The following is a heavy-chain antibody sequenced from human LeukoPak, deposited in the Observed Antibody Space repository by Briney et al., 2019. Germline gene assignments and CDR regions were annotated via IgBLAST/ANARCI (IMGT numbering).Heavy chain of an antibody. J-gene: IGHJ4*02. CDR1: GFTFSDYA. V-gene: IGHV3-23*01. CDR3: ATETYGPVDY. Sequence: GRSLRLSCATSGFTFSDYAMHWVRQAPGKGLEWVSAISGSGGSTYYADSVKGRFTISRDNSKNTLYLQMNSLRAEDTAVYYCATETYGPVDYWGQGTLVTVSS. D-gene: IGHD3-10*01. CDR2: ISGSGGST.